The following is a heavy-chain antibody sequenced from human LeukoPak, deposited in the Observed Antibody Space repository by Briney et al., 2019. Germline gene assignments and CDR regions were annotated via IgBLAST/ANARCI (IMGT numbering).Heavy chain of an antibody. V-gene: IGHV3-23*01. CDR2: IIASGGST. CDR1: GFTFSSYG. D-gene: IGHD3-10*02. J-gene: IGHJ6*04. CDR3: AELGITMIGGV. Sequence: GGSLRLSCAASGFTFSSYGMSWVRQAPGKGLEWVSTIIASGGSTYDADSVKGRFTISRDNAKNSLYLQMNSLRAEDTAVYYCAELGITMIGGVWGKGTTVTISS.